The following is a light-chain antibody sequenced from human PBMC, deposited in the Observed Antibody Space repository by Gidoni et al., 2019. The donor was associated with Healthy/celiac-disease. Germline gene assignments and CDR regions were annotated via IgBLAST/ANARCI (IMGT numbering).Light chain of an antibody. Sequence: ELVLTQSPATLSLSPGERATLSCRASQSVSSYLAWYQQKPGQAPRLLIYAASNRATGIPARFSGSGSGTDFTLTISSLEPEDFAVYYCQRRSNWPPLTFXGXTKVEIK. CDR1: QSVSSY. CDR2: AAS. CDR3: QRRSNWPPLT. J-gene: IGKJ4*01. V-gene: IGKV3-11*01.